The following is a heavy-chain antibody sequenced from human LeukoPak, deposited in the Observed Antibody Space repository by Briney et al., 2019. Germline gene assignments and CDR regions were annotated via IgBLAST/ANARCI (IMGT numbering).Heavy chain of an antibody. CDR2: ISGSYSI. Sequence: GGTLSLSCAVSGCTFSSYDMNWVRQPPGKGLEWLSYISGSYSIYYTASVEGRFTISIDNAKNPLYLQLNSLRAEDTAVYYCARIRRDAANVNYGRWGQGARVTVSS. V-gene: IGHV3-48*03. CDR3: ARIRRDAANVNYGR. D-gene: IGHD5-24*01. CDR1: GCTFSSYD. J-gene: IGHJ1*01.